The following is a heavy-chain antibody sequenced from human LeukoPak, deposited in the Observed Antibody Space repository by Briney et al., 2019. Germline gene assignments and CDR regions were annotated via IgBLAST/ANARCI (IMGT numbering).Heavy chain of an antibody. CDR1: GFTFSSYS. D-gene: IGHD5-24*01. CDR3: ARDQDGYNPFDY. J-gene: IGHJ4*02. V-gene: IGHV3-21*01. Sequence: PGGSLRLSCAASGFTFSSYSMNWVRQAPGKGLEWVSSISSSSYIYYADSVKGRFTISRDNAKNSLYLQMNSLRAEDTAVYYCARDQDGYNPFDYWGQGTLVTVSS. CDR2: ISSSSYI.